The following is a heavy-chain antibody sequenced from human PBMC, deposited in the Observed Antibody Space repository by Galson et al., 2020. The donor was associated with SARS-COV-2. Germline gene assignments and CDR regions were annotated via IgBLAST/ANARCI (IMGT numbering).Heavy chain of an antibody. CDR1: GFTFGRYG. V-gene: IGHV3-30*06. J-gene: IGHJ4*01. D-gene: IGHD2-21*01. CDR2: ISDDGSKQ. Sequence: GGSLRLSCTGSGFTFGRYGMHWVRQARGKGLEWVASISDDGSKQYYADPVKGRFVISKDNSKDILWLQMNGLKIEDSALYFCARDGADMKRGISVPGMPGYWGPGTRVSVAS. CDR3: ARDGADMKRGISVPGMPGY.